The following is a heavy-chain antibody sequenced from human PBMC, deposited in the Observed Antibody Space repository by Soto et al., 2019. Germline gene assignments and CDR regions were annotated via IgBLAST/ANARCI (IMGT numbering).Heavy chain of an antibody. CDR1: GFTFSSYA. V-gene: IGHV3-23*01. D-gene: IGHD2-2*02. CDR2: ISGSGGST. Sequence: LRLSCAASGFTFSSYAMSWVRQAPGKGLEWVSAISGSGGSTYYADSVKGRFTISRDNSKNTLYLQMNSLRAEDTAVYYCAKDYGLVVPAAIRDYFDYWGQGTLVTVSS. CDR3: AKDYGLVVPAAIRDYFDY. J-gene: IGHJ4*02.